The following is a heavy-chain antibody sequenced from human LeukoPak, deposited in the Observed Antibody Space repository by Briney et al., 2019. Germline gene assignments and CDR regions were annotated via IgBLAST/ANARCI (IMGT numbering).Heavy chain of an antibody. J-gene: IGHJ6*02. CDR3: ARGHYDFWSGYYYYYYYGMDV. CDR2: ISHDGNSK. CDR1: GFTLSTCG. V-gene: IGHV3-30*03. Sequence: GGSLRLSCAASGFTLSTCGMHWVRQAPGKGLEWVAMISHDGNSKQYADFAKGRFTISRDNSKNTLYLEMNSLRTEDTAVYHCARGHYDFWSGYYYYYYYGMDVWGQGTTVTVSS. D-gene: IGHD3-3*01.